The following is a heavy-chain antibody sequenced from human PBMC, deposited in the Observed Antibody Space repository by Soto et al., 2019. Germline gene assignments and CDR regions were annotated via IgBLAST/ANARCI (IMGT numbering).Heavy chain of an antibody. Sequence: ASVKVSCKASGYTFTSYGISWVRQAPGQGLEWMGWISAYNGNTNYAQKLQGRVTMTTDTSTSTAYMELRSLRSVDTAVYYCARNVVVVAAYYFDYWVQGTLVTVSS. V-gene: IGHV1-18*01. J-gene: IGHJ4*02. CDR2: ISAYNGNT. CDR1: GYTFTSYG. D-gene: IGHD2-15*01. CDR3: ARNVVVVAAYYFDY.